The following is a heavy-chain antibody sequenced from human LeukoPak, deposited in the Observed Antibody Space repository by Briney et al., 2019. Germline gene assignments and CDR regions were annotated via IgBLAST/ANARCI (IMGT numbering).Heavy chain of an antibody. CDR3: ARYGLTAALDF. CDR1: GFTFSSSW. CDR2: IKPDGSEK. Sequence: GGSLRLSRAASGFTFSSSWMSWVRQAPGKGLEWVANIKPDGSEKFHVDSVKGRFTISRDNSKSSLSLQMNSLRAEDTAVYYCARYGLTAALDFWGQGTLVTVSS. V-gene: IGHV3-7*01. J-gene: IGHJ4*02. D-gene: IGHD2-21*02.